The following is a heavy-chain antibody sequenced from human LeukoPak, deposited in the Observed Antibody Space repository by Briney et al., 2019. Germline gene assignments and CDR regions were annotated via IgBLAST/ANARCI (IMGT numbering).Heavy chain of an antibody. CDR3: AKRDTGYCSGAACYGGYYFDC. Sequence: GGSLRLSCAASGFTFNNYDMHWVRQAPGKGLEWVSGISGSGGGTFYADSVRGRFTISRDNSKNTLYLQVNSLRDEDTAVYYCAKRDTGYCSGAACYGGYYFDCWGQGALVTVSS. CDR2: ISGSGGGT. V-gene: IGHV3-23*01. J-gene: IGHJ4*02. CDR1: GFTFNNYD. D-gene: IGHD2-15*01.